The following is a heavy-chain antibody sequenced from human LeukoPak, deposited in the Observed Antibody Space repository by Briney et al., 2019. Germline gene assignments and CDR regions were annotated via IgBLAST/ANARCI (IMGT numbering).Heavy chain of an antibody. J-gene: IGHJ4*02. V-gene: IGHV3-48*03. Sequence: QPGGSLRLSCAASGFTFSSYEMNWVRQAPGKGLEWVSYISSSGSTIYYADSVKGRFTISRDNAKNSLSLQMNSLKVEDTAVYYCARDHNGPYTFDYWGQGTLVTVPS. D-gene: IGHD2-2*02. CDR3: ARDHNGPYTFDY. CDR2: ISSSGSTI. CDR1: GFTFSSYE.